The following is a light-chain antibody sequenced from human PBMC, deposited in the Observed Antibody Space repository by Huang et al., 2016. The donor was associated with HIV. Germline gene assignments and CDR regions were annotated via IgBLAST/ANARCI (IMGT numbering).Light chain of an antibody. CDR1: QSVGNY. CDR3: QQRSSGVT. CDR2: DTS. J-gene: IGKJ4*01. Sequence: IVLTQSPATLSWYPGERVTLSCRASQSVGNYIAWYQQHPGQSPRLLIYDTSNRATGTPVRFRSSGSGTDFLLTISNLESEDFALYYCQQRSSGVTFGGGTKVQVK. V-gene: IGKV3-11*01.